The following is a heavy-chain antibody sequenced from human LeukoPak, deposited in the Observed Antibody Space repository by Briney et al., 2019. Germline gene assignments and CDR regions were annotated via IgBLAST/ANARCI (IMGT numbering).Heavy chain of an antibody. CDR1: GFTFTTYW. D-gene: IGHD3-22*01. CDR3: AKVWDTYYYDSSGSFDY. Sequence: PGGSLRLSCAASGFTFTTYWMDWVRQVPGKGLLWVARIGTDGSGTAYADSVQGRFTISRDNAKNTLYLQMNSLRAEDTAVYYCAKVWDTYYYDSSGSFDYWGQGTLVTVSS. V-gene: IGHV3-74*01. CDR2: IGTDGSGT. J-gene: IGHJ4*02.